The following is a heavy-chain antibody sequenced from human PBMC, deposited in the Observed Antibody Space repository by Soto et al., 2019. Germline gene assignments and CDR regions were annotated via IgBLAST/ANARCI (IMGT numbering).Heavy chain of an antibody. CDR1: GCSISSSNYY. V-gene: IGHV4-39*01. CDR2: FYSTGDT. J-gene: IGHJ4*02. D-gene: IGHD3-10*01. Sequence: QLQLQESGPGLVKPSETLSLTCTVSGCSISSSNYYWGWIRQPPGKGLEWIGSFYSTGDTYYNPSLKGRVTISVDASKKQFSLKLNSVTAADTAVYYCARHSGSGSYAHFDYWGQGTLVTVSS. CDR3: ARHSGSGSYAHFDY.